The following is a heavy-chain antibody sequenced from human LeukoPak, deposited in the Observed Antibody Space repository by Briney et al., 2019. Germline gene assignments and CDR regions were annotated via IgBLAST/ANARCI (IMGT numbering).Heavy chain of an antibody. CDR1: GFTFDDYA. CDR2: ISWNSGSI. J-gene: IGHJ3*02. CDR3: AKDDSSSWYNAFDI. Sequence: PGGSLRLSCAASGFTFDDYAMHWVRQAPGKGLEWVSGISWNSGSIGYADSVKGRFTISRDNAKNSLYLQMNSLRAKDTALYYCAKDDSSSWYNAFDIWGQGTMVTVSS. D-gene: IGHD6-13*01. V-gene: IGHV3-9*01.